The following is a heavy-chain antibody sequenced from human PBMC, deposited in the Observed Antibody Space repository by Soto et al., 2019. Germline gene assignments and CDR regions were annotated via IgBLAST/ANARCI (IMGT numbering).Heavy chain of an antibody. CDR2: ISSNGGRT. V-gene: IGHV3-23*01. J-gene: IGHJ1*01. CDR1: GSTFSVYA. Sequence: GGSLRLSCAASGSTFSVYAMSWVRQAPGKGLEWVSAISSNGGRTFYADSLRGRFTISRDNSKSALYLQMNNLRAEDTAIYYCAKYSELPYEAYLQQWGQGTLVTVSS. CDR3: AKYSELPYEAYLQQ. D-gene: IGHD1-7*01.